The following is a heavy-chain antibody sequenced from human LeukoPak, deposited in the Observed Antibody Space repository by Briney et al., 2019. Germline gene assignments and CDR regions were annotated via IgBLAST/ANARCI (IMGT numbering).Heavy chain of an antibody. CDR2: ISSSSSTI. CDR1: GVTLYN. V-gene: IGHV3-48*04. CDR3: ARGRGSYPDAFDI. D-gene: IGHD1-26*01. J-gene: IGHJ3*02. Sequence: GGSLRLSCAASGVTLYNMNWVRQAPGKGLEWVSYISSSSSTIYYADSVKGRFTISRDNAKNSLYLQMNSLRAEDTAVYYCARGRGSYPDAFDIWGQGTMVTVSS.